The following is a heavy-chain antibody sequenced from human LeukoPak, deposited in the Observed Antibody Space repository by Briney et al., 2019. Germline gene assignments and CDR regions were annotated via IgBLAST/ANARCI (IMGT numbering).Heavy chain of an antibody. Sequence: SETLSLTCTVSGGSISSYYWSWIRQPPGKGLEWIGYIHYTGSTNYNPSLKSRVTISVDTSKNQFSLKLSSVTAADTAVYYCATGYSSSWYWFDPWGQGTLVTVSS. D-gene: IGHD6-13*01. V-gene: IGHV4-59*12. CDR1: GGSISSYY. CDR3: ATGYSSSWYWFDP. CDR2: IHYTGST. J-gene: IGHJ5*02.